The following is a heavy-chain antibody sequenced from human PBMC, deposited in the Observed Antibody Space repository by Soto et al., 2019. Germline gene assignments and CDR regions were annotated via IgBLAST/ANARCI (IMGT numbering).Heavy chain of an antibody. J-gene: IGHJ6*02. V-gene: IGHV5-51*01. Sequence: GESLKISCKGSGYSFTSYWIGWVRQMPGKGLEWMGIIYPGDSDTRYSPSFQGQVTISADKSISTAYLQWSSLKASDTAMYYCARHGLGYCSGGSCYSGYYYGMDVWGQGTTVTVSS. CDR3: ARHGLGYCSGGSCYSGYYYGMDV. D-gene: IGHD2-15*01. CDR2: IYPGDSDT. CDR1: GYSFTSYW.